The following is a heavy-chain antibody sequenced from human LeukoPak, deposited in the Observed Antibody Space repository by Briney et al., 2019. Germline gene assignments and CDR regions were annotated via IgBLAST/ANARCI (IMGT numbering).Heavy chain of an antibody. J-gene: IGHJ4*02. Sequence: SETLSLTCTVSGDSISFNYWNWIRQPPGKGLEWIGHIDYSGSTSYNPSLKSRLTISIDTSKDQFSLKLSSVTAADTAVYYCARSSRGYFDYWGQGTLVTVSS. V-gene: IGHV4-59*12. CDR2: IDYSGST. D-gene: IGHD5/OR15-5a*01. CDR1: GDSISFNY. CDR3: ARSSRGYFDY.